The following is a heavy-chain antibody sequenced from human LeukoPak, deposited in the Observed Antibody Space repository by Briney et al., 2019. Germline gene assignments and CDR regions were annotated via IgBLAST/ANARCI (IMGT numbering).Heavy chain of an antibody. CDR3: ARGSCTGDNCRPYYDYGMDV. CDR2: IWYDGSMK. Sequence: PGGSLRLSCAASVFTFNTYAMHWVRQAPGEGLEGMAVIWYDGSMKEYADSVMGRFTASRDNSKNTLDMQMNSLRAEDTAVYYCARGSCTGDNCRPYYDYGMDVWGQGTTVTVSS. J-gene: IGHJ6*02. V-gene: IGHV3-33*01. CDR1: VFTFNTYA. D-gene: IGHD2-8*02.